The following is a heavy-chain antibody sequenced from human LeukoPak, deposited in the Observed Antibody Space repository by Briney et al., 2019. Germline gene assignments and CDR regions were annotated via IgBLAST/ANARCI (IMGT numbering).Heavy chain of an antibody. Sequence: ASVKVSCKASGYTFTSYDINWVRQATGQGLEWMGWMNPNSGNTGYAQKFQGRVTTTRNTSISTAYMELSSLRSEDTAVYYCARGRRYSSGWYGEYWGQGTLVTVSS. J-gene: IGHJ4*02. V-gene: IGHV1-8*01. CDR1: GYTFTSYD. CDR3: ARGRRYSSGWYGEY. D-gene: IGHD6-19*01. CDR2: MNPNSGNT.